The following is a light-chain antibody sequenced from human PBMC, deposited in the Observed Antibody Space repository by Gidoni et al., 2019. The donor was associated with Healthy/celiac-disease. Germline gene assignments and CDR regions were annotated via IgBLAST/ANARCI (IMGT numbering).Light chain of an antibody. CDR1: QSISSW. V-gene: IGKV1-5*03. CDR2: KAS. J-gene: IGKJ1*01. Sequence: IQMTQSPSTLSASVGDSVTITCRASQSISSWLAWYQQKPGKAPKLLIYKASSLESGVPSRFSGSGSGTEFTLTISSLQPYDFATYYCQQYNSYWTFGQGTKVEIK. CDR3: QQYNSYWT.